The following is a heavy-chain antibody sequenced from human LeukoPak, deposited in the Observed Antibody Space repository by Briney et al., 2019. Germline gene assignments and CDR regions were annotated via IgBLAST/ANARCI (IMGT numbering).Heavy chain of an antibody. Sequence: PGGSLRLSCAASGFTFSSYWMSWVRQAPGKGLEWVANIKQDGSEKYYVDSVKGRFTISRDNAKNSLYLQMNSLRAEDTAVYYCARDFYYDFWSGYSNAFGIWGQGTMVTVSS. J-gene: IGHJ3*02. D-gene: IGHD3-3*01. CDR3: ARDFYYDFWSGYSNAFGI. CDR2: IKQDGSEK. V-gene: IGHV3-7*01. CDR1: GFTFSSYW.